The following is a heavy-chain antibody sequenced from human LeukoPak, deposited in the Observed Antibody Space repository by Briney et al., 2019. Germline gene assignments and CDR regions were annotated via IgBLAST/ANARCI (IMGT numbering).Heavy chain of an antibody. V-gene: IGHV3-7*01. CDR2: IRRDGSET. CDR1: GFTFSNYW. Sequence: GGSLRPSCAASGFTFSNYWMTWVRRAPGKGLEWVANIRRDGSETHYVDSVMGRFTISRDNAKNSLYLHMNSLRAEDTAVYYCARDGPWDYWGQGTLVTVSS. CDR3: ARDGPWDY. J-gene: IGHJ4*02.